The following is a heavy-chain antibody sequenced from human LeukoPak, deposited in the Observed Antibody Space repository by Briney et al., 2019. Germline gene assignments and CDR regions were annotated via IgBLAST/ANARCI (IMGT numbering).Heavy chain of an antibody. J-gene: IGHJ4*02. D-gene: IGHD4-23*01. CDR2: IYHSGST. CDR1: GGSISSGGYS. V-gene: IGHV4-30-2*01. Sequence: PSETLSLTCAVSGGSISSGGYSWSWIRQPPGKGLEWIGYIYHSGSTYYNPSLKSRVTISVDRSKNQFSLKLSSVTAADTAVYYCARDDYGSNFFDYWGQGTLVTVSS. CDR3: ARDDYGSNFFDY.